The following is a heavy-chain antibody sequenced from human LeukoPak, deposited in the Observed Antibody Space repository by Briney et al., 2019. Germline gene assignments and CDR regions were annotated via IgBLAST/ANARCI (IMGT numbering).Heavy chain of an antibody. D-gene: IGHD2/OR15-2a*01. CDR1: GFSFSTTW. J-gene: IGHJ4*02. CDR2: ITSDGTST. Sequence: GGSMRLSCAASGFSFSTTWMHWVRQPPGQGLVWVARITSDGTSTSYAESVKGRFTISRDNAKNTLYLQMSSLRAEDTALYYCARDWFHAIDYWGQGTLVTVSS. CDR3: ARDWFHAIDY. V-gene: IGHV3-74*03.